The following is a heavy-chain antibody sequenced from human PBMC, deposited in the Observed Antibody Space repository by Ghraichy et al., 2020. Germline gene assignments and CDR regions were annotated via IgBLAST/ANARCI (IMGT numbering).Heavy chain of an antibody. J-gene: IGHJ4*02. CDR1: GDSISGSNYY. D-gene: IGHD3-10*01. CDR2: IYYTGTT. CDR3: ARPSHLGSYYY. V-gene: IGHV4-39*01. Sequence: PETLSLTCTVSGDSISGSNYYWGWIRQHPGKGLEWIGSIYYTGTTYYSPSLKSRVTISVDTSKNQLSLNLSSVTAADPAVYYCARPSHLGSYYYWGQGILVTVSS.